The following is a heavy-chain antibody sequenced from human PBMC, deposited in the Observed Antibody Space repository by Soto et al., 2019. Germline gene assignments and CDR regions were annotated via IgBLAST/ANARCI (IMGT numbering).Heavy chain of an antibody. CDR3: ARPLPYYHFRSGYPPVYFDY. J-gene: IGHJ4*02. V-gene: IGHV5-51*01. CDR2: IYPGDSDT. CDR1: GYSFTSYW. D-gene: IGHD3-3*01. Sequence: PGESLKISCKGSGYSFTSYWLGWVRQMPGKGLEWMGIIYPGDSDTRYSPSFQGQVTISADKSISTAYLQWSSLKASDTAMYYCARPLPYYHFRSGYPPVYFDYWGQATLVTASS.